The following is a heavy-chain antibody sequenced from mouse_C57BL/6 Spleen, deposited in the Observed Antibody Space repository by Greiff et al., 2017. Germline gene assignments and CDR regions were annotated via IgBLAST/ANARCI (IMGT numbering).Heavy chain of an antibody. Sequence: EVQVVESGGGLVKPGGSLKLSCAASGFTFSSYTMSWVRQTPEKRLEWVATISGGGGNTYYPDSVKGRFTISRDNAKNTLYLQMSSLRSEDTALYYCATANWDWYFDVWGTGTTVTVSS. J-gene: IGHJ1*03. CDR3: ATANWDWYFDV. D-gene: IGHD4-1*01. CDR2: ISGGGGNT. V-gene: IGHV5-9*01. CDR1: GFTFSSYT.